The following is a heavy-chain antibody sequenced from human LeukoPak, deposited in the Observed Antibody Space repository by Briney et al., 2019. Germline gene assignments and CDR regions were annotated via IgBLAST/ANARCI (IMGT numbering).Heavy chain of an antibody. CDR3: ARGGSLGY. D-gene: IGHD6-19*01. CDR2: ISSSGSAI. J-gene: IGHJ4*02. V-gene: IGHV3-48*03. Sequence: GGSLRLSCAASGFTFSSYEMNWVRQAPGKGLEWVSKISSSGSAIYYADSVKGRFTISRDNAKSSLFLQMNSLRVEDTAVYYCARGGSLGYWGQGTLVTVSS. CDR1: GFTFSSYE.